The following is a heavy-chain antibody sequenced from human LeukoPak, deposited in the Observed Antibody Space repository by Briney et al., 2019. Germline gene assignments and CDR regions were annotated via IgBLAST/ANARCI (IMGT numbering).Heavy chain of an antibody. CDR2: IYHGGST. CDR1: SVSLTNYY. Sequence: PSETLSLTWTVSSVSLTNYYWSWIRQPPGKGLEWIGSIYHGGSTYYNPSLRSRVIVSVDTSKNHFSLKMSSVTAADTAVYYCARDLASCAGDCYSDGFDYWGQGTLVTVSS. J-gene: IGHJ4*02. D-gene: IGHD2-21*02. CDR3: ARDLASCAGDCYSDGFDY. V-gene: IGHV4-59*04.